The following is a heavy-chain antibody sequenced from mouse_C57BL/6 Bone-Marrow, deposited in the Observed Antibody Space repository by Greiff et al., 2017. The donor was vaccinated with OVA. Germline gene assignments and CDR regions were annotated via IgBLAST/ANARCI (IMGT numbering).Heavy chain of an antibody. CDR2: ISSGGSYT. J-gene: IGHJ2*01. D-gene: IGHD2-3*01. V-gene: IGHV5-6*01. CDR3: AIRPIYDGYYDYFDY. Sequence: EVQRVESGGGLVKPGGSLKLSCAASGFTFSSYGMSWVRQTPDKRLEWVATISSGGSYTYYPDSVKGRFTISRDNAKNTLYLQMSSLKSEDTAMYYCAIRPIYDGYYDYFDYWGQGTTLTVSS. CDR1: GFTFSSYG.